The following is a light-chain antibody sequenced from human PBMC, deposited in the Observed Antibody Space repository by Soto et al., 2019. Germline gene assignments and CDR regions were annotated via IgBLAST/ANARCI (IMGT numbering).Light chain of an antibody. CDR2: GAT. CDR1: QSVSFSY. Sequence: EIVLTQSPGTLSLTSGDRATLSCRASQSVSFSYLAWYQQKAGQAPRLLIYGATSRATGIPDRFSGSESGTDFTLTISRLEPEDFAVYYCQQYGSSPLTFGGGTKVEIK. CDR3: QQYGSSPLT. J-gene: IGKJ4*01. V-gene: IGKV3-20*01.